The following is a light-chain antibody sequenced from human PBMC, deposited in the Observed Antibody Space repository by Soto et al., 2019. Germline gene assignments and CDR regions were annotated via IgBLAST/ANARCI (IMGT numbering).Light chain of an antibody. J-gene: IGKJ1*01. CDR3: QQSYSTPPGT. V-gene: IGKV1-39*01. CDR1: QTISSY. CDR2: AAS. Sequence: DIQMTQSPSSLSASVGDRVPITCRASQTISSYLNCYQQKPGKAPKLLIYAASSLQSGVPSMFSGSGSGTDFTLTISSLQPEDFATYYWQQSYSTPPGTFGQGTKVDIK.